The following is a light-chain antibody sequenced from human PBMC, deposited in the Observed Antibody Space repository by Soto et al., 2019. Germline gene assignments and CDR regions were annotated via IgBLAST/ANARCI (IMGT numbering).Light chain of an antibody. J-gene: IGKJ2*01. CDR3: QQYGSSPPYT. V-gene: IGKV3-20*01. CDR1: QSVSSSY. Sequence: EIVLTQSPGTLSLSPGERATLSCRASQSVSSSYLAWYQQKPGQAPRLLIYGASSRATGIPDRLSGSGSGTDFTLTISRLEHEDFAVYYCQQYGSSPPYTFGQGTKLEIK. CDR2: GAS.